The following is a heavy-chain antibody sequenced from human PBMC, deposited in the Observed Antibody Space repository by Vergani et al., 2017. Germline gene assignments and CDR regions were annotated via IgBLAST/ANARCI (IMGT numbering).Heavy chain of an antibody. CDR1: GFTFDDYA. V-gene: IGHV3-9*01. Sequence: EVQLVESGGGLVQPGRSLRLSCAASGFTFDDYAMHWVRQAPGKGLEWGSGISWNSGSIGYADSVKGRFTISRDNAKNSLYLQMNSLRAEDTALYYCAKDTSYSYGGGIDCGGQGTLVTVSS. J-gene: IGHJ4*02. CDR3: AKDTSYSYGGGIDC. D-gene: IGHD5-18*01. CDR2: ISWNSGSI.